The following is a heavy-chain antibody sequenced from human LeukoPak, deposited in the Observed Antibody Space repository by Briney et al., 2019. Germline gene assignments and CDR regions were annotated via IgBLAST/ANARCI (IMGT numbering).Heavy chain of an antibody. CDR3: ARNPWELLRPVWYFDL. V-gene: IGHV4-4*09. CDR1: GGSINSYY. CDR2: INTSGST. J-gene: IGHJ2*01. D-gene: IGHD1-26*01. Sequence: PSETLSLTCTVSGGSINSYYWSWIRQPPGKELEWIGYINTSGSTNYNPSLKSRVTISVDTSKNQFSLKLSSVTAADTAVYYCARNPWELLRPVWYFDLWGRGTLVTVSS.